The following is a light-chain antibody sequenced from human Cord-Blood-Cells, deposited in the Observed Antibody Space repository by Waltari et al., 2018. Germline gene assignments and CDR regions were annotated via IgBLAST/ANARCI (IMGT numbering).Light chain of an antibody. J-gene: IGKJ2*01. Sequence: DIVMTQSPDSLAVSLGERATIHCKSSQSVLYSSNNKTYLAWYQQKPGQPPKLLIYWASTRESVVPDRFSGSGSGTDFTLTISSLQAEDVAVYYCQQYYSTPYTFGQGTKLEIK. V-gene: IGKV4-1*01. CDR1: QSVLYSSNNKTY. CDR2: WAS. CDR3: QQYYSTPYT.